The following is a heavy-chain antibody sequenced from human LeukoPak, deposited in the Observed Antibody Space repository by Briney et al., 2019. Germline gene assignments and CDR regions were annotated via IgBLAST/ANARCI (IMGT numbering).Heavy chain of an antibody. CDR3: AREWLSSYYGHFDY. CDR1: GFTVSSNY. D-gene: IGHD3-10*01. J-gene: IGHJ4*02. V-gene: IGHV3-53*01. CDR2: IYSGGST. Sequence: GGSLRLSCAASGFTVSSNYMSWVRQAPGKGLEWVSVIYSGGSTYYADSVKGRFTISRDNSKNTLYLQMNSLRAEDTAVYYCAREWLSSYYGHFDYWGQGTLVTVSS.